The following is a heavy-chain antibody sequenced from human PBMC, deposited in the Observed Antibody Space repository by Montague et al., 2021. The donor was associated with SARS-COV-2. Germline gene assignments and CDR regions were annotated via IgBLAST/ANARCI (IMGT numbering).Heavy chain of an antibody. D-gene: IGHD1-26*01. CDR3: ARREWELEFDY. J-gene: IGHJ4*02. Sequence: PALVKPTQTLTLTCTFSGFSLNTNGVGVAWIRQPPGGALECLALIYWDDDKRYSPSLRSRLTITKDTSKNEVVLRMANMDPLDTATYYCARREWELEFDYWGQGSLVTVSS. CDR2: IYWDDDK. CDR1: GFSLNTNGVG. V-gene: IGHV2-5*02.